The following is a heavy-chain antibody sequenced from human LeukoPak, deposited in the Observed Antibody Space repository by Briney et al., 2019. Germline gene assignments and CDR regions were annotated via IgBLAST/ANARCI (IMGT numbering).Heavy chain of an antibody. J-gene: IGHJ4*02. V-gene: IGHV1-69*05. D-gene: IGHD1-1*01. CDR1: GGTFSSYA. CDR3: ARTETTGTTLLDY. Sequence: ASVKVSCKASGGTFSSYAISWVRQAPGQGLEWMGGIIPIFGTANYAQKFQGRVTITTDESTSTAYMELSSLRFEDTAVYYCARTETTGTTLLDYWGQGTLVTVSS. CDR2: IIPIFGTA.